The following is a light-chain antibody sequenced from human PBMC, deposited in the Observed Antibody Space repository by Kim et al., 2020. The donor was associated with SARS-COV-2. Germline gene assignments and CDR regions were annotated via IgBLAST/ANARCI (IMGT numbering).Light chain of an antibody. CDR2: QDS. J-gene: IGLJ3*02. V-gene: IGLV3-1*01. CDR3: QAWDSSTWV. CDR1: KLGDKY. Sequence: VAPRQTASITCSGDKLGDKYACWYQQKPGQTPVLVIYQDSKRPSGIPERFSGSNSGNTATLTISGTQAMDEADYYCQAWDSSTWVFGGGTQLTVL.